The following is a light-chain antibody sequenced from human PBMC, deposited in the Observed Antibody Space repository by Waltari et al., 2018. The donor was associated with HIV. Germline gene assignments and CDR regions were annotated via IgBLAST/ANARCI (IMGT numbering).Light chain of an antibody. CDR1: SSDVGGYNY. V-gene: IGLV2-14*01. Sequence: QSALTQPASVSGSPGQSITISCTGTSSDVGGYNYVSWYQQHPGKAPKLMIYEVSNRPSGVSNRFSGYKSGNTASLTISGLQAEDEADYYCAVWGDSLNGPVFGGGTKLTVL. CDR3: AVWGDSLNGPV. J-gene: IGLJ2*01. CDR2: EVS.